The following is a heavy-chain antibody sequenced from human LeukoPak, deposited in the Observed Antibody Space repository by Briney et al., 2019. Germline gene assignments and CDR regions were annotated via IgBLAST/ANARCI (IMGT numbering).Heavy chain of an antibody. CDR3: ARVGPYHKDYYGMDV. D-gene: IGHD1-26*01. CDR2: ISYDGSNK. Sequence: PGGSLRLSCAASGFTFSSYGMHWVRQAPGKGLEWVAVISYDGSNKYYADSVKGRFTISRDNSKNTLYLQMNSLRAEDTAVYYCARVGPYHKDYYGMDVWGQGTTVTVSS. CDR1: GFTFSSYG. V-gene: IGHV3-30*03. J-gene: IGHJ6*02.